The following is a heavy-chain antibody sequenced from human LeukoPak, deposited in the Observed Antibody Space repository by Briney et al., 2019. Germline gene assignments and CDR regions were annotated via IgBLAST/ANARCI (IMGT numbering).Heavy chain of an antibody. CDR3: ARYWAEPAATDDAFDI. J-gene: IGHJ3*02. CDR1: GYTFTSYG. CDR2: INPYSGDT. V-gene: IGHV1-2*02. Sequence: ASVKVSCKASGYTFTSYGISWVRQAPGQGLEWTGGINPYSGDTKYAQKFQGRVTMTRDTSISTAYMELSRLMSDDTAVYYCARYWAEPAATDDAFDIWGQGTMVVVSS. D-gene: IGHD2-15*01.